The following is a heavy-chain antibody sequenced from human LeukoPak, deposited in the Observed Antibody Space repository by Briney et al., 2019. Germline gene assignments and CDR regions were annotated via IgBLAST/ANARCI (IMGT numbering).Heavy chain of an antibody. Sequence: GASVKVSCKVSGYTLTELYMHWVRQGPGKGLEWMGGFDPEDGETIYAQKFQGRVTMTEDTSTDTAYMELSSLISEDTAVYYCATYTLRPRLWFGELPSELDYWGQGTLVTVSS. J-gene: IGHJ4*02. V-gene: IGHV1-24*01. CDR3: ATYTLRPRLWFGELPSELDY. CDR2: FDPEDGET. D-gene: IGHD3-10*01. CDR1: GYTLTELY.